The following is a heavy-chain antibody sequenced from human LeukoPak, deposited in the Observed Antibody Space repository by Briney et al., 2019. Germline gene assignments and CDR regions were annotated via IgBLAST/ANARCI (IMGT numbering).Heavy chain of an antibody. CDR2: FSGSATSS. Sequence: GGSLRLSCAASGFTSTNYAMSWVRQAPGKGLEWVSGFSGSATSSYNADSVKGRFTISRDNSKNTLHLRMNSLRAEDTALYYCAKGTYYYDRSGYPTPHFLFDYWGQGILVTVSS. CDR1: GFTSTNYA. D-gene: IGHD3-22*01. CDR3: AKGTYYYDRSGYPTPHFLFDY. J-gene: IGHJ4*02. V-gene: IGHV3-23*01.